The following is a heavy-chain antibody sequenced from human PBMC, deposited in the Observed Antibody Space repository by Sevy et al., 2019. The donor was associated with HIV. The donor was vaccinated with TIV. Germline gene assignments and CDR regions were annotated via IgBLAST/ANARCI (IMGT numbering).Heavy chain of an antibody. CDR3: GKVSIFGVGGFYDY. D-gene: IGHD3-3*01. CDR1: GFSFSNHW. CDR2: ISGSGTST. Sequence: GGSLRLSCVGSGFSFSNHWMTWLRQAPGKGLEWVSGISGSGTSTYYTDSVKGRFTISRDNSKNTVYLQMNNLRAEDTAVYYCGKVSIFGVGGFYDYWGQGTLVTVSS. V-gene: IGHV3-23*01. J-gene: IGHJ4*02.